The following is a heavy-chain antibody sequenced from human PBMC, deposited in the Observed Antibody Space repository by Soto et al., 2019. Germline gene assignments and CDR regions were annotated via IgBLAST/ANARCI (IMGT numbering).Heavy chain of an antibody. D-gene: IGHD3-10*01. Sequence: GASVKVSCKASGFTFTSSAVQWVRQARGQRLEWIGWIVVGSGNTNYAQKFQERVTITRDMSTSTAYMELSSLRSEDTAVYYCARDQWEEISGSYRYGWYFDLWGRGTLVTVSS. CDR1: GFTFTSSA. CDR2: IVVGSGNT. CDR3: ARDQWEEISGSYRYGWYFDL. V-gene: IGHV1-58*01. J-gene: IGHJ2*01.